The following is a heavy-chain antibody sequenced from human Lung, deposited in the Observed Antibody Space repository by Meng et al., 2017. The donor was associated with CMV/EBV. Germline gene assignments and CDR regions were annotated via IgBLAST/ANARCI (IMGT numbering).Heavy chain of an antibody. D-gene: IGHD2-2*02. J-gene: IGHJ4*02. CDR2: INPNSGAT. CDR1: YTFTGYY. Sequence: YTFTGYYLNWVRQAPGQGLEWMGWINPNSGATNFAQKFQGRVTMTRDTSISTAYMELRRLTSDDTAVYYCARATENFVVEPPAILFDYWGQGTLVTVSS. V-gene: IGHV1-2*02. CDR3: ARATENFVVEPPAILFDY.